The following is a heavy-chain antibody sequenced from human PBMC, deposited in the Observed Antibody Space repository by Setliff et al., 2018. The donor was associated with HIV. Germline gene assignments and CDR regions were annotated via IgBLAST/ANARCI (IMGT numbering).Heavy chain of an antibody. D-gene: IGHD1-26*01. CDR2: IRPSGGT. J-gene: IGHJ4*02. CDR1: GGSFSDYF. V-gene: IGHV4-34*01. CDR3: ASGEDSGTYGEPYDS. Sequence: KPSETLSLTCAVYGGSFSDYFWTWIRQPPGKGLGWIGKIRPSGGTNYNPSLKSRVTISVDSSKNQFSLKLSSVTAADTAVYYCASGEDSGTYGEPYDSWGQGALVTVSS.